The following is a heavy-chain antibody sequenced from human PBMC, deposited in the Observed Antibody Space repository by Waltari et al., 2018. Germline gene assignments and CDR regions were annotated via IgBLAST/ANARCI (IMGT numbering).Heavy chain of an antibody. CDR1: GHMLTELS. CDR2: FDPKNRRT. D-gene: IGHD3-10*01. Sequence: QAQLVQSGAAVKKPGASVKVSCTVSGHMLTELSIHGVRQTPGKGLEWVGGFDPKNRRTIYAQKFQGRVTVTEDTSIDTAYMELSSLRSEDTAVYYCAAVRGDFYYYYMDVWGKGTTVTVSS. CDR3: AAVRGDFYYYYMDV. J-gene: IGHJ6*03. V-gene: IGHV1-24*01.